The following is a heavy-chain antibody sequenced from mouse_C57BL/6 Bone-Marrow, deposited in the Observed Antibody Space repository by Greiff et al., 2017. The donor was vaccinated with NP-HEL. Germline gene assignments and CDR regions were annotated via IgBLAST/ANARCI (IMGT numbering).Heavy chain of an antibody. CDR2: IDPETGGT. Sequence: QVQLKQSGAELVRPGASVTLSCKASGYTFTDYEMHWVKQTPVHGLEWIGAIDPETGGTAYNQKFKGKAILTADKSSSTAYMELRSLTSEDSAVYYCTRGEDGSTLYAMDYWGQGTSVTVSS. V-gene: IGHV1-15*01. D-gene: IGHD1-1*01. CDR3: TRGEDGSTLYAMDY. CDR1: GYTFTDYE. J-gene: IGHJ4*01.